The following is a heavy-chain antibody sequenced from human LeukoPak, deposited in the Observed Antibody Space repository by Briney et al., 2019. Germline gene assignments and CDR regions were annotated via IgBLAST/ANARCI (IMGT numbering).Heavy chain of an antibody. CDR1: GFTFSSYG. D-gene: IGHD6-13*01. CDR2: ISYDGSNK. Sequence: GGSLRLSCAASGFTFSSYGMHWVRQAPGKGLEWVAVISYDGSNKYYADSVEGRFTISRDNSKNTLYLQMNSLRAEDTAVYYCAKSSSWYFDYWGQGTLVTVSS. V-gene: IGHV3-30*18. J-gene: IGHJ4*02. CDR3: AKSSSWYFDY.